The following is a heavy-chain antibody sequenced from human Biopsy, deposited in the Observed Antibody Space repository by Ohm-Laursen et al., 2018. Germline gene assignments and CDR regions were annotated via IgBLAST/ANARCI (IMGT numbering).Heavy chain of an antibody. V-gene: IGHV1-69*06. CDR1: GGTFSDYA. J-gene: IGHJ4*02. CDR3: ARDTKWLASGPIDY. CDR2: IIPLFGTT. D-gene: IGHD3-22*01. Sequence: SSVKVSYKTSGGTFSDYAISWLRQAPGQGLEWMGGIIPLFGTTNYAQKFQGRVTITADKSTGTAYMDLSSLRSEDTAVYYCARDTKWLASGPIDYWGQGALVTVSS.